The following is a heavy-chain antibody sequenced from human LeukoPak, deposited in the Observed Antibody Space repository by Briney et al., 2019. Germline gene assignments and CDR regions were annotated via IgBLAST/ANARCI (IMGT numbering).Heavy chain of an antibody. CDR3: ATAEARARGVIISDLYYDYGMDV. CDR2: FDPEDGET. V-gene: IGHV1-24*01. CDR1: GYTLTELS. D-gene: IGHD3-10*01. J-gene: IGHJ6*02. Sequence: ASVKVSCKVSGYTLTELSMHWVRQGPGKGLEWVGGFDPEDGETIYAQKFQGRVTMTEDTSTDTAYMELSSLRSEDTAVYYCATAEARARGVIISDLYYDYGMDVWGQGTTVTVSS.